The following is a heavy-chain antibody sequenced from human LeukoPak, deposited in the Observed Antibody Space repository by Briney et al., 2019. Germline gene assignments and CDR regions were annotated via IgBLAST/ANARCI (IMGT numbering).Heavy chain of an antibody. Sequence: SETLSLTCTVSGGSISSSSYYWGWIRQPPGKGLEWIGSIYYSGSTYYNPSLKSRVTISVDTSKNQFSLKLSSVTAADTAVYYCVEMATGNFDYWGQRTLVTLSS. CDR3: VEMATGNFDY. D-gene: IGHD5-24*01. J-gene: IGHJ4*02. CDR1: GGSISSSSYY. CDR2: IYYSGST. V-gene: IGHV4-39*07.